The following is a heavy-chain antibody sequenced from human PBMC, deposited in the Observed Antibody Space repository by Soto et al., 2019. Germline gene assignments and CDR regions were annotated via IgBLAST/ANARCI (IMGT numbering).Heavy chain of an antibody. V-gene: IGHV3-9*01. D-gene: IGHD6-19*01. CDR3: AKRANNGWYAPIHY. CDR2: ISWNSDSI. J-gene: IGHJ4*01. CDR1: GFTFDDYA. Sequence: EVQLVGSGGGLVQPGRSLRLSCSASGFTFDDYAMHWVRQTPGKGLEWVSGISWNSDSIGYADSVKGRFTISRDNAKNAMYLQMNSLRPEDTALYYCAKRANNGWYAPIHYWGHGTLVTVAS.